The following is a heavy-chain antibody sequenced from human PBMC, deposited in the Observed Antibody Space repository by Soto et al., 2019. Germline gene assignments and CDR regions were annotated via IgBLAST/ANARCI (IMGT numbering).Heavy chain of an antibody. J-gene: IGHJ4*02. CDR3: AELYSSSSYYDY. CDR1: GFTFTSSA. Sequence: GVSVKVSCKASGFTFTSSAMQCARQARGQRLEWIGWIVVGSGNTNYAQKFQERVTITRDMSTSTAYMELSSLRSEDTAVYYCAELYSSSSYYDYWGQGTLVTVSS. D-gene: IGHD6-6*01. V-gene: IGHV1-58*02. CDR2: IVVGSGNT.